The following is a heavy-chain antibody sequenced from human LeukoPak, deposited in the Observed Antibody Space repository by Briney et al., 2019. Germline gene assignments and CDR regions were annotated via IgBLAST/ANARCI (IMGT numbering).Heavy chain of an antibody. CDR2: IYYSGST. CDR1: GGSISSYY. D-gene: IGHD6-6*01. Sequence: SETLSLTCTVSGGSISSYYWNWIRQPPGKGLEWIGYIYYSGSTNYNPSLKSRVTTLVDTSKNQFSLRLSSVTAADTAVYYCAREYSSSSGRRAFDFWGQGAMVTVSS. CDR3: AREYSSSSGRRAFDF. J-gene: IGHJ3*01. V-gene: IGHV4-59*08.